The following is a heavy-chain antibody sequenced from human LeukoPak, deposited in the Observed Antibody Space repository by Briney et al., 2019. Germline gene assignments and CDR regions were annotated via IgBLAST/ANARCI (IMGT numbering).Heavy chain of an antibody. CDR1: GYSISSGYY. D-gene: IGHD1-26*01. CDR2: IYYSGST. Sequence: SETLSLTCADSGYSISSGYYWGWIRQPPGKGLEWIGSIYYSGSTYYNPSLKSRVTISVDTSKNQFSLKLSSVTAADTAVYYCASERSYSWGQGTLVTVSS. V-gene: IGHV4-38-2*01. CDR3: ASERSYS. J-gene: IGHJ4*02.